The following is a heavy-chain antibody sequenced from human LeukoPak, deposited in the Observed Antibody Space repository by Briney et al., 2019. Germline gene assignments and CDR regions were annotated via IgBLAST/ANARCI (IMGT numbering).Heavy chain of an antibody. Sequence: PGGSLRLSCAASGFTFTTYWMSWVRQLPGKGLEWVANVNQDGTEKYYVDSVKGRFTISRDNAKNSLDLQMNSLRVEDTAIYYCVKVAKYYYGSETYYLFEHWGQGTPVTASS. V-gene: IGHV3-7*01. CDR3: VKVAKYYYGSETYYLFEH. D-gene: IGHD3-10*01. CDR1: GFTFTTYW. CDR2: VNQDGTEK. J-gene: IGHJ4*02.